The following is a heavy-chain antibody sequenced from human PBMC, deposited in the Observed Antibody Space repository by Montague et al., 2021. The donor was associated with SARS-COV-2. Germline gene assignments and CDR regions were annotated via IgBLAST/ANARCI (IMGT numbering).Heavy chain of an antibody. Sequence: SETLSLTCTVSGDSISSGGYFWGWIRQPPGKGLEWIASIHIGGTSYLXPPLKSRVTISIDSSKNQFSLNVTSVTAADTAVYFCARSRDWYLGNWGQGTLATVSS. J-gene: IGHJ4*02. CDR3: ARSRDWYLGN. V-gene: IGHV4-39*07. D-gene: IGHD3-9*01. CDR2: IHIGGTS. CDR1: GDSISSGGYF.